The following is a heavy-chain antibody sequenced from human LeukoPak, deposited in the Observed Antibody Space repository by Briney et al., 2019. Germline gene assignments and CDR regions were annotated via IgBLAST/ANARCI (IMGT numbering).Heavy chain of an antibody. CDR3: ASSVAVPAAIDY. Sequence: PGGSLRLSCAASGFTFSSYGMHWVRQAPGKGLEWVAFIRYDGSNKYYADSVKGRFTISRDNSKNTLYLQMNSLRAEDTAVYYCASSVAVPAAIDYWGQGTLVTVSS. V-gene: IGHV3-30*02. J-gene: IGHJ4*02. CDR1: GFTFSSYG. D-gene: IGHD2-2*01. CDR2: IRYDGSNK.